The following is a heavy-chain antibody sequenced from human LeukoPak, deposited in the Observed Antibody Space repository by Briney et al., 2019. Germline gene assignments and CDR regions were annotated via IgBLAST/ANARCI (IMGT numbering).Heavy chain of an antibody. D-gene: IGHD3-10*01. CDR1: GFTVSSNY. CDR2: IYSGGST. Sequence: GGSLRLSCAASGFTVSSNYMSWVRQAPGKGLEWVSVIYSGGSTYYADSVKGRFTISRDNSKNTLYLQMNSLRAEDTAVYYCARYTMVRGVPYYYYGTDVWGQGTTVTVSS. CDR3: ARYTMVRGVPYYYYGTDV. J-gene: IGHJ6*02. V-gene: IGHV3-53*01.